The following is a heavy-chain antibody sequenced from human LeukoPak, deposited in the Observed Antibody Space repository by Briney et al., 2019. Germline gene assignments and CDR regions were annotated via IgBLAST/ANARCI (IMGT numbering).Heavy chain of an antibody. CDR2: ISYDGSNK. J-gene: IGHJ6*04. CDR3: AKKLVPAAPLGFYYGMDV. CDR1: GFTFSNYG. V-gene: IGHV3-30*18. Sequence: GGSLRLSCAASGFTFSNYGMHWVRQAPGKGLEWVAVISYDGSNKYHADSVKGRFTISRDNSKNTVYLQMNTLRAEDAAVYYCAKKLVPAAPLGFYYGMDVWGKGTTVTVSS. D-gene: IGHD2-2*01.